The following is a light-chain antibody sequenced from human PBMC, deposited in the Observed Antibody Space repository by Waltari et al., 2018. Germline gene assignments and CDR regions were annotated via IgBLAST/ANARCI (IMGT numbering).Light chain of an antibody. CDR1: SSDVGGYNY. J-gene: IGLJ2*01. CDR3: SSYTSSSTVV. CDR2: EVS. V-gene: IGLV2-14*01. Sequence: QSAPSQPASVSGSPGQSITISCTGSSSDVGGYNYVSWYQQHPGKAPKPLIYEVSNRPSGVSNRFSGSKSGNTASLTISGLQAEDEADYYCSSYTSSSTVVFGGGTKVTVL.